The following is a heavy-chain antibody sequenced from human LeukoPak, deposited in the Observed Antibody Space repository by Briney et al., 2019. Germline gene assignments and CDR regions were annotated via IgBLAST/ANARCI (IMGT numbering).Heavy chain of an antibody. CDR1: GYTFTSYG. V-gene: IGHV1-18*01. D-gene: IGHD2-2*01. J-gene: IGHJ4*02. CDR2: ISAYNGNT. Sequence: GASVKVSCKASGYTFTSYGISWVRQAPGQGLEWMGWISAYNGNTNYAQRLQGRVTMTTDTSTSTAYMELRSLRSDDTAVYYCARGSHVVVPAAVDYWGQGTLVTVSS. CDR3: ARGSHVVVPAAVDY.